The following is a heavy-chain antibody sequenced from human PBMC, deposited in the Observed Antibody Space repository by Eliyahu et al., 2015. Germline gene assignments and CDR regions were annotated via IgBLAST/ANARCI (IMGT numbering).Heavy chain of an antibody. CDR2: ISSSGSTI. D-gene: IGHD3-22*01. CDR3: ARTGVFVTMIVVRAFDI. Sequence: EVQLVESGGGLVQPGGSXRLSCAASGFXFRXYEMNWVRQAPGKGLEWVVYISSSGSTIYYADSVKGRFTISRDNAKNSLYLQMNSLRAEDTAVYYCARTGVFVTMIVVRAFDIWGQGTMVTVSS. J-gene: IGHJ3*02. V-gene: IGHV3-48*03. CDR1: GFXFRXYE.